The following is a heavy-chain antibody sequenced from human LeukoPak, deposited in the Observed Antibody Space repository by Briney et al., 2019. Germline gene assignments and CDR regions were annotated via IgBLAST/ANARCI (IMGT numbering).Heavy chain of an antibody. CDR3: ARQGPDAFDI. CDR1: GGSITYYH. J-gene: IGHJ3*02. CDR2: IYYSGST. Sequence: SETLSLTCTVSGGSITYYHWSWIRQPPGKGLEWIGYIYYSGSTNYNPSLKSRVTISVDTPKNQFSLKLSSVTAADTAVYYCARQGPDAFDIWGQGTMVTVSS. V-gene: IGHV4-59*08.